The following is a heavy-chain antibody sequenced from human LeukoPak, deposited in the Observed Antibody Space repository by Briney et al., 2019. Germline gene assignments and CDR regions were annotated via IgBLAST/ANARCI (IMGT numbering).Heavy chain of an antibody. Sequence: ASVKVSCKASGYTFTSYGISWVRQAPGQGLEWMGWINPNSGGTNYAQKFQGRVTMARDTSISTAYMELSRLRSDDTAVYYCARQGMVRGAVNWFDPWGQGTLVTVSS. CDR1: GYTFTSYG. J-gene: IGHJ5*02. D-gene: IGHD3-10*01. CDR2: INPNSGGT. CDR3: ARQGMVRGAVNWFDP. V-gene: IGHV1-2*02.